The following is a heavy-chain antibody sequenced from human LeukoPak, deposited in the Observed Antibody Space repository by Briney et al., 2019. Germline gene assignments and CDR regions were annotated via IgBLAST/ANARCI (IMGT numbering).Heavy chain of an antibody. Sequence: GESLKISCKGSGYSFTSYWIGWVRQMPGKGLEWMGIIYPGDSDTRYSPSFQGQVTILADKSISTAYLQWSSLKASDTAMYYCARGVVPAAIPPDYWGQGTLVTVSS. D-gene: IGHD2-2*02. CDR2: IYPGDSDT. CDR3: ARGVVPAAIPPDY. J-gene: IGHJ4*02. V-gene: IGHV5-51*01. CDR1: GYSFTSYW.